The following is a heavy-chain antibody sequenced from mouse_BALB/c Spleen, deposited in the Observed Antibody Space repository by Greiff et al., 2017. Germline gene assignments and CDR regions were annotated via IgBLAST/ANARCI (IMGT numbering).Heavy chain of an antibody. CDR1: GFAFSSYD. V-gene: IGHV5-12-1*01. J-gene: IGHJ4*01. Sequence: EVHLVESGGGLVKPGGSLKLSCAASGFAFSSYDMSWVRQTPEKRLEWVAYISSGGGSTYYPDTVKGRFTISRDNAKNTLYLQMSSLKSEDTAMYYCARRGDQYAMDYWGQGTSVTVSS. CDR2: ISSGGGST. CDR3: ARRGDQYAMDY.